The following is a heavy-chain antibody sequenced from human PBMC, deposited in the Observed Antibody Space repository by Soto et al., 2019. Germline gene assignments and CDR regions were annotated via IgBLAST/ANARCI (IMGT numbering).Heavy chain of an antibody. J-gene: IGHJ6*02. Sequence: SLRGLWTTAGYSMNRHGISWVRQANGQGLEWMGWLSGYNGNTNYAQSLQDRVTMTTDTSTSTAYMELGSLRSDDTAVYYCARGLGTNGLDVLVQGTSV. CDR1: GYSMNRHG. CDR2: LSGYNGNT. V-gene: IGHV1-18*01. D-gene: IGHD3-16*01. CDR3: ARGLGTNGLDV.